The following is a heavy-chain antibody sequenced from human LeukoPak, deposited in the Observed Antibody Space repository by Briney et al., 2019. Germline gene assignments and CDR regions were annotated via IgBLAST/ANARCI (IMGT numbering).Heavy chain of an antibody. V-gene: IGHV4-34*01. CDR2: INHSGST. Sequence: SETLSLTCAVYGGSFSGYYWSWIRQPPGKGLEWIGEINHSGSTNYNPSLTSRVTISVDTSKNQFSLKLSSVTAADTAVYYCARVLGYCSGGSCYGYFDYWGQGTLVTVSS. D-gene: IGHD2-15*01. J-gene: IGHJ4*02. CDR1: GGSFSGYY. CDR3: ARVLGYCSGGSCYGYFDY.